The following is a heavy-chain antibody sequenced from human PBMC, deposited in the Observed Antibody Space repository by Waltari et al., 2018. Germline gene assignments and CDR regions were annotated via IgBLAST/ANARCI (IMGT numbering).Heavy chain of an antibody. CDR1: GGTFSSYA. D-gene: IGHD6-13*01. Sequence: QVQLVQSGAEVKKPGSSVKVSCKASGGTFSSYAISWVRQAPGQGLEWMGGIIPILGIANYAQKFQGKVTITADESTSTAYMELSSLRSEDTAVYYCAITTPEGSSWGYFQHWGQGTLVTVSS. V-gene: IGHV1-69*04. CDR2: IIPILGIA. J-gene: IGHJ1*01. CDR3: AITTPEGSSWGYFQH.